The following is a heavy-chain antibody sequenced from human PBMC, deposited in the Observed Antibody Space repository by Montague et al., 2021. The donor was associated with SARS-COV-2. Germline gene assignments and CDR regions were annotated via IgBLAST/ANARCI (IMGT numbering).Heavy chain of an antibody. J-gene: IGHJ4*02. Sequence: PALVKPTQTLTLTCTFSGFSLSTSGMCVSWIRQPPGKALEWLALXDWDDDKYYSTSLKTRLTISNDTSKNQVVLTMTNMDPVDTATYYCARGRYGGNRGYYFDYWGQGTLVTVSS. D-gene: IGHD4-23*01. V-gene: IGHV2-70*01. CDR3: ARGRYGGNRGYYFDY. CDR1: GFSLSTSGMC. CDR2: XDWDDDK.